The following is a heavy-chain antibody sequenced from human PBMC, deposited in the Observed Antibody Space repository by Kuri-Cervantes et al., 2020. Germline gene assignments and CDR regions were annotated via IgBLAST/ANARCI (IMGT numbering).Heavy chain of an antibody. D-gene: IGHD2-15*01. J-gene: IGHJ3*02. V-gene: IGHV1-69*13. CDR3: ARVSYGYCSGGSCYRDAFDI. CDR2: IIPIFGTA. Sequence: ASVKVSCKASGGTFSSYAISRVRQAPGQGLEWMGGIIPIFGTANYAQKFQGRVTITADESTSTAYMELSSLRSEDTAVYYCARVSYGYCSGGSCYRDAFDIWAQGTMVTVSS. CDR1: GGTFSSYA.